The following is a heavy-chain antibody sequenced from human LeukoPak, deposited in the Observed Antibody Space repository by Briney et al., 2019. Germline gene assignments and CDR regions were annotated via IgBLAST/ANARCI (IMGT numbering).Heavy chain of an antibody. D-gene: IGHD3-3*01. CDR3: ARHPYDFWSGYSKYYFDY. CDR2: IYPGDSDI. V-gene: IGHV5-51*01. J-gene: IGHJ4*02. Sequence: GESLKISCKGSGYSFTSYWIGWVRQMPGKGLEWMGIIYPGDSDIRYSPSFQGQVTISADKSISTAYLQWSSLKASDTAMYYCARHPYDFWSGYSKYYFDYWGQGTLVTVSS. CDR1: GYSFTSYW.